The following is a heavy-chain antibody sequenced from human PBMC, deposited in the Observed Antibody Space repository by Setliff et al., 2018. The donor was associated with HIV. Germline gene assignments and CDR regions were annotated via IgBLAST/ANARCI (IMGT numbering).Heavy chain of an antibody. D-gene: IGHD3-3*01. CDR2: INPTTGNP. J-gene: IGHJ4*02. Sequence: ASVKVSCKASGYSLTSYSMNWVRQAPGQGLEWMGWINPTTGNPTYARGFTGRFVFSWDTSVSTAYLQISSLQAEDTAVYYCARSRLFFGVVTFDYWGQGTLVTVSS. CDR1: GYSLTSYS. V-gene: IGHV7-4-1*02. CDR3: ARSRLFFGVVTFDY.